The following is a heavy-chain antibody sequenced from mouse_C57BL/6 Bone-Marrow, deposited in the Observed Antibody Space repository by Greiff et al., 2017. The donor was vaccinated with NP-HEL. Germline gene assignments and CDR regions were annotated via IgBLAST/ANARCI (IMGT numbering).Heavy chain of an antibody. CDR2: INPSTGGT. Sequence: EVQLQQSGPELVKPGASVKISCKASGYSFTGYYMNWVKQSPEKSLEWIGEINPSTGGTTYNQKFKAKATLTVDKSSSTAYMLLSSLTSEDSAVYFCARGAYWGQGTTLTVSS. CDR3: ARGAY. CDR1: GYSFTGYY. J-gene: IGHJ2*01. V-gene: IGHV1-42*01.